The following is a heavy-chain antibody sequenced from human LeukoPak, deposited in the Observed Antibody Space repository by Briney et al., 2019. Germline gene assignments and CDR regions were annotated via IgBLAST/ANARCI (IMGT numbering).Heavy chain of an antibody. Sequence: SETLSLTCAVSGGSINNYYWSWIRQPPGKGLEWIGEINHSGSTNYNPSLKSRVTISVDTSKNQFSLKLSSVTAADTAVYYCARLTGYWRLREGDYWGQGTLVTVSS. CDR3: ARLTGYWRLREGDY. V-gene: IGHV4-34*01. CDR2: INHSGST. D-gene: IGHD3-9*01. J-gene: IGHJ4*02. CDR1: GGSINNYY.